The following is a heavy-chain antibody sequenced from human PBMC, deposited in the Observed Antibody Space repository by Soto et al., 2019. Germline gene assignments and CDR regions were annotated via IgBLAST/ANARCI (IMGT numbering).Heavy chain of an antibody. V-gene: IGHV1-58*02. CDR1: GFTFTSSA. Sequence: GASVKVSCKASGFTFTSSAMQWVRQARGQRLEWIGWIVVGSGNTNYAQKFQERVTITRDMSTSTAYMELSSLRSEDTAVYYCAASMEGDDYGDFDAFDIWGQGTMVTVS. D-gene: IGHD4-17*01. CDR3: AASMEGDDYGDFDAFDI. J-gene: IGHJ3*02. CDR2: IVVGSGNT.